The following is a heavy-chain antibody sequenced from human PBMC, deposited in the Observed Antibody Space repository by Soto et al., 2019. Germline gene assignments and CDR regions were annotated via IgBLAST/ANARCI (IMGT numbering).Heavy chain of an antibody. V-gene: IGHV5-51*01. Sequence: ESLKISCKSYGYSFTTYWIGWVRQMPGKGLEWMGIIYPGDSDTRYSPSFQGQVTISADKSISTAYLQWSSLKASDTAMYYCARHRGVTAMANDAFDIWGQGTMVTVSS. CDR1: GYSFTTYW. CDR3: ARHRGVTAMANDAFDI. D-gene: IGHD5-18*01. J-gene: IGHJ3*02. CDR2: IYPGDSDT.